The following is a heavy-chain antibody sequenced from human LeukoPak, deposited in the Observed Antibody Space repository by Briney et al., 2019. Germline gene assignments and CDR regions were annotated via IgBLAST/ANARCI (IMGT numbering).Heavy chain of an antibody. J-gene: IGHJ4*02. CDR1: GGSISSSSYY. CDR3: VRRILGGSGWTFDY. CDR2: IYYSGST. Sequence: SETLSLTCTVSGGSISSSSYYWGWIRQPPGKGLEWIGSIYYSGSTYYNPSLKSRVTISVDTSNNQFSLKLCSVTAADTAVYYCVRRILGGSGWTFDYWGQGALVTVSS. D-gene: IGHD6-19*01. V-gene: IGHV4-39*01.